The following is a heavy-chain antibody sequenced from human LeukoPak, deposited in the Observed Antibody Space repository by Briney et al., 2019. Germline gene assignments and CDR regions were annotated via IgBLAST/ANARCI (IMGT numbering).Heavy chain of an antibody. CDR1: GYTFTSYG. D-gene: IGHD6-19*01. J-gene: IGHJ4*02. V-gene: IGHV1-18*01. CDR2: ISAYNGNT. CDR3: ARVVSGQYSSGWFDY. Sequence: EASVKVSCKASGYTFTSYGISWVRQAPGQGLEWMGWISAYNGNTNYAQKLQGRVTMTTDTSTSTAYMELRSLRSDDTAVYYCARVVSGQYSSGWFDYWGQGTLVTVSS.